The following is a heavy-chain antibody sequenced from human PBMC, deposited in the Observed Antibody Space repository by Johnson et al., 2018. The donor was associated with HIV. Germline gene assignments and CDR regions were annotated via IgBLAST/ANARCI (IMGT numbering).Heavy chain of an antibody. CDR3: TRDARRISAFDI. D-gene: IGHD1-1*01. J-gene: IGHJ3*02. CDR2: ISYDGSNK. Sequence: QVQLVESGGGVVQPGRSLRLSCAASGFTFSSYAMHWVRQAPGKGLEWVAVISYDGSNKYYADSVKGRFTISRDNSKNTLYLQMNSLKTEDTAVYYCTRDARRISAFDIWGQGTMVTVSS. V-gene: IGHV3-30-3*01. CDR1: GFTFSSYA.